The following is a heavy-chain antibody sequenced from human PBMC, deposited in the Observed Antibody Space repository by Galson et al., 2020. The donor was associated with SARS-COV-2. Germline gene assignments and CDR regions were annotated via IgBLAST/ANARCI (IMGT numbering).Heavy chain of an antibody. J-gene: IGHJ3*01. D-gene: IGHD5-18*01. CDR1: GFRFGGYT. Sequence: GGSLRLSCAASGFRFGGYTVNWVRQAPGKGLEWVSSFSNSRSSTAYADSVKGRFTISRDNAQNLVYLQMNSLRAEDTAVYYCARENLPSGYKDGYWDALDLWGQGTMVTVSS. CDR2: FSNSRSST. CDR3: ARENLPSGYKDGYWDALDL. V-gene: IGHV3-21*06.